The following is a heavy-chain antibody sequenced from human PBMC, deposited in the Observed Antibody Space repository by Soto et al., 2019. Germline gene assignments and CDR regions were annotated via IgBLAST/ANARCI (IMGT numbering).Heavy chain of an antibody. Sequence: QVPLVQSGAEVKKPGASVKVSCKASGYTFTSYDINWVRQATGQGLEWMGWMNPNSGNTGYAQKFQGRVTMTRNTSISTAYMELSSLRSADTAVYYCARVGYDILTGHYLPVRAPDYRGQGTLVTVSS. D-gene: IGHD3-9*01. CDR2: MNPNSGNT. CDR3: ARVGYDILTGHYLPVRAPDY. V-gene: IGHV1-8*01. J-gene: IGHJ4*02. CDR1: GYTFTSYD.